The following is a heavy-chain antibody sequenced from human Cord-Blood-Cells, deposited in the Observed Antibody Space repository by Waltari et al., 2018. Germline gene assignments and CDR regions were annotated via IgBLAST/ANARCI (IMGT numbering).Heavy chain of an antibody. J-gene: IGHJ3*02. CDR2: IYPGASDT. Sequence: EVQLVQSGAEVKKPGESLKISCKGSGYSFTSYWIGWVRQMSGKGLEGMGIIYPGASDTRYSPSFQGQVTISADKSISTAYLQWSSLKASDTAMYYCASHPYSSYDAFDIWGQGTMVTVSS. CDR1: GYSFTSYW. V-gene: IGHV5-51*01. CDR3: ASHPYSSYDAFDI. D-gene: IGHD6-6*01.